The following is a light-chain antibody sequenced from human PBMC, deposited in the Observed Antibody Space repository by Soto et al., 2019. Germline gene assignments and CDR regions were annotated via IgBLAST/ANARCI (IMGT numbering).Light chain of an antibody. J-gene: IGKJ5*01. Sequence: DIQMTQSPSSLSASVGDRVTITCRASQSISSWLAWYQQKPGKAPKLLIYKAASLQSGVPSRFSGSGYGTEFTLTITSLQPDDFATYYCQQYNSDPITFGQGTRLEIK. V-gene: IGKV1-5*03. CDR1: QSISSW. CDR2: KAA. CDR3: QQYNSDPIT.